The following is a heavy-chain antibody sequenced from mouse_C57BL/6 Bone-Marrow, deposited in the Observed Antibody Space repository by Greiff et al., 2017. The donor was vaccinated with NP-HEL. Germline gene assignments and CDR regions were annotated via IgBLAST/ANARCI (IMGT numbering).Heavy chain of an antibody. CDR1: GYSITSGYD. CDR3: ASGDGNYGYFDV. V-gene: IGHV3-1*01. J-gene: IGHJ1*03. CDR2: ISYSGST. Sequence: VQLKQSGPGMVKPSQSLSLTCTVTGYSITSGYDWHWIRHFPGNKLEWMGYISYSGSTNYNPSLKSRISITHDTSKNHFFLKLNSVTTEDTATYYCASGDGNYGYFDVWGTGTTVTVSS. D-gene: IGHD2-1*01.